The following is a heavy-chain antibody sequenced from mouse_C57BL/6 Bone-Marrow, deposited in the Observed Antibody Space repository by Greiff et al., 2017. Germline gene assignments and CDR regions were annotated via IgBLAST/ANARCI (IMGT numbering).Heavy chain of an antibody. D-gene: IGHD1-1*01. CDR2: IGPSDSYT. Sequence: QVQLQQPGAELVMPGASVKLSCKASGYTFTSYWMHWVKQRPGQGLEWIGGIGPSDSYTNYNHKFKGKSTLTVDKSSSTAYMQLSSLTSEDSAVYYCARRRYYGSRGYFDVWGTGTTVTVSS. V-gene: IGHV1-69*01. J-gene: IGHJ1*03. CDR1: GYTFTSYW. CDR3: ARRRYYGSRGYFDV.